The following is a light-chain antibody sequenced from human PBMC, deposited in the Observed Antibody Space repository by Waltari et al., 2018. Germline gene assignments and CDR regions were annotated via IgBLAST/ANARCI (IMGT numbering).Light chain of an antibody. V-gene: IGLV2-14*01. CDR1: SSDVGGYNH. CDR2: EVT. CDR3: SSFTTIGTLVV. J-gene: IGLJ2*01. Sequence: QSALTQPASVSGSPGQSITISCTGTSSDVGGYNHVYWYQQQPGKAPKLLILEVTNRPSGISNRCSGSKSGNTASLTISGLQAEDEGEYYCSSFTTIGTLVVFGGGTKVTVL.